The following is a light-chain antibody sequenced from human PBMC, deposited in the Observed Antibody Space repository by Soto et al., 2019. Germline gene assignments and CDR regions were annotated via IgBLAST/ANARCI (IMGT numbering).Light chain of an antibody. CDR1: QSVSTN. Sequence: EIVMTQSPATLSVSPGARATLSCRASQSVSTNLAWYQKKPGQAPRLLIYGASTRATGIPARFSGSGSGTEFTLTISSLQSEDFAFYYCQQYNNWWTFGQGTRVDIK. V-gene: IGKV3-15*01. CDR2: GAS. J-gene: IGKJ1*01. CDR3: QQYNNWWT.